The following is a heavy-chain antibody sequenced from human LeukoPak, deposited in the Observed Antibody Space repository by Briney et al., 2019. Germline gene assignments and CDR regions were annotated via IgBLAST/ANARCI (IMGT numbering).Heavy chain of an antibody. D-gene: IGHD3-22*01. CDR1: GFTFSSYG. CDR2: ISYDGSNK. J-gene: IGHJ4*02. V-gene: IGHV3-30*18. Sequence: GGSLRLSCAASGFTFSSYGMHWVHQAPGKGLEWVAVISYDGSNKYYADSVKGRFTISRDNSKNTLYLQMNSLRAEDTAVYYCAKDSNYDSSGSPGTLFDYWGQGTLVTVSS. CDR3: AKDSNYDSSGSPGTLFDY.